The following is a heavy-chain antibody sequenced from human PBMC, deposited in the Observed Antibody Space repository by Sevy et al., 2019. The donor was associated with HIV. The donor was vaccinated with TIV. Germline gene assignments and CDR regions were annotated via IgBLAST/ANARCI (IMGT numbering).Heavy chain of an antibody. V-gene: IGHV3-23*01. J-gene: IGHJ4*02. D-gene: IGHD3-22*01. CDR2: ISGSSYST. CDR3: VKGGGGYNYGRSGSFGV. Sequence: GGSLRLSCAASGFNFNTFAMSWVRQAPGKGLEWVSAISGSSYSTYYANSVKGRFTISRDNSKNTLYLQMNSLRAEDKAGYYCVKGGGGYNYGRSGSFGVWGQGTLVTVS. CDR1: GFNFNTFA.